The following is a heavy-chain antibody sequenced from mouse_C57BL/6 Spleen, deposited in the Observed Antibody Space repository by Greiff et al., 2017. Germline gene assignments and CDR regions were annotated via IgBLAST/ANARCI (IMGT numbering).Heavy chain of an antibody. Sequence: QVQLQQSGAELARPGASVKMSCKASGYTFTSYTMHWVKQRPGQGLEWIGYIHPSSGYTKYNQKFKDKATLTADKSSSTAYMQRSSLTSEDSAVYYGARLDYGSSYDYYAFDYWGQGTSVTVS. J-gene: IGHJ4*01. CDR2: IHPSSGYT. D-gene: IGHD1-1*01. CDR1: GYTFTSYT. CDR3: ARLDYGSSYDYYAFDY. V-gene: IGHV1-4*01.